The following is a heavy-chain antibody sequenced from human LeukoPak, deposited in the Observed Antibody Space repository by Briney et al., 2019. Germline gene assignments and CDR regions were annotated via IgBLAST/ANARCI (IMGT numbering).Heavy chain of an antibody. CDR1: GFTFSSYG. J-gene: IGHJ6*03. Sequence: GGSLRLSCAASGFTFSSYGMHWVRQAPGKGLEWVAFIRYDGSSKYYADSVKGRFTISRDNSKNTLYLQMNSLRAEDTAVYYCAKVGYYYYMDVWGKGTTVTISS. CDR2: IRYDGSSK. CDR3: AKVGYYYYMDV. V-gene: IGHV3-30*02.